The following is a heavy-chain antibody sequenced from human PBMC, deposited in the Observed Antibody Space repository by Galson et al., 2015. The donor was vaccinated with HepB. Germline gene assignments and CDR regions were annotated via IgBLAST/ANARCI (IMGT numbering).Heavy chain of an antibody. CDR2: INPNSGGT. Sequence: VSCKASGYTFTGYYMHWVRQAPGQGLEWMGWINPNSGGTNYAQKFQGRVTMTRDTSISTAYMELSRLRSDDTAVYYCARDFPEDYDFWSGYSYYYYGMDVWGQGTTVTVSS. J-gene: IGHJ6*02. CDR1: GYTFTGYY. CDR3: ARDFPEDYDFWSGYSYYYYGMDV. D-gene: IGHD3-3*01. V-gene: IGHV1-2*02.